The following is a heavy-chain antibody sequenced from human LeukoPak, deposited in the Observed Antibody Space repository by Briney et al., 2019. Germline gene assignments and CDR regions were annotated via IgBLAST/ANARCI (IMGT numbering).Heavy chain of an antibody. CDR3: ARDYLERQLWFLIDY. Sequence: SETLSLTCTVSGGSISSSSYYWGWIRQPPGKGLEWIGSIYYSGSTYYNPSLKSRVTISVDTSKNQFSLKLSSVTAADTAVYYCARDYLERQLWFLIDYWGQGTLVTVSS. CDR1: GGSISSSSYY. CDR2: IYYSGST. J-gene: IGHJ4*02. V-gene: IGHV4-39*02. D-gene: IGHD5-18*01.